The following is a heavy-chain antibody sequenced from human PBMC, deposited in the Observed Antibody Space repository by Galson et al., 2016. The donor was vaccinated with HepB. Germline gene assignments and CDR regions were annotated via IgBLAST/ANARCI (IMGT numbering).Heavy chain of an antibody. Sequence: SVKVSCKASGGTFSSYAISWVRQAPGQGLEWMGGIIPIFGTGNNAQKFQGRLTITADESTSTAYMELSSLRSEDTAVYYCARDKEDYLWFGDRTGYMDVWGKGTTVTVSS. V-gene: IGHV1-69*13. D-gene: IGHD3-10*01. CDR2: IIPIFGTG. CDR1: GGTFSSYA. CDR3: ARDKEDYLWFGDRTGYMDV. J-gene: IGHJ6*03.